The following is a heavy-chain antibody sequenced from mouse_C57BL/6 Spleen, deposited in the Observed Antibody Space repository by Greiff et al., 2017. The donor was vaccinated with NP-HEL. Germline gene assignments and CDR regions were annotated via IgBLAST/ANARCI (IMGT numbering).Heavy chain of an antibody. CDR2: IDPETGGT. Sequence: QVQLQQSGAELVRPGASVTLSCKASGYTFTDYEMHWVKQTPVHGLEWIGAIDPETGGTAYNQKFKGKAILTADKSSSTAYMELRSLTSEDSAVYYCTRVGGNYFSWAYWGQGTLVTVSA. D-gene: IGHD2-1*01. V-gene: IGHV1-15*01. CDR3: TRVGGNYFSWAY. J-gene: IGHJ3*01. CDR1: GYTFTDYE.